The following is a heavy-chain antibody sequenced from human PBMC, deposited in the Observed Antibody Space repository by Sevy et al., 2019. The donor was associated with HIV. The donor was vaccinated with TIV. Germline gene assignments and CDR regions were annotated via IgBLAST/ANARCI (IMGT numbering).Heavy chain of an antibody. CDR2: ISSSGSTI. Sequence: GGSLRLSCAASGFTFSDYYMSWIRQAPGKGLEWVSYISSSGSTIYYADSVKGRFTISRDNAKNSLYLQMNSLRAEDTAVYYCARIAVAGRRGCFDPWGQGTLVTVSS. V-gene: IGHV3-11*01. D-gene: IGHD6-19*01. CDR1: GFTFSDYY. CDR3: ARIAVAGRRGCFDP. J-gene: IGHJ5*02.